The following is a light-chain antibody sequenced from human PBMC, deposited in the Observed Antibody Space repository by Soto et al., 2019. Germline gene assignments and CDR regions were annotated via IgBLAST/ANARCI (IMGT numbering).Light chain of an antibody. CDR2: DVS. Sequence: AIQLTQSPSSLSASVGDRVTITCRASQGIRGALAWYQQRPGKPPKMLIYDVSKLERGVPSRFSGSDSGTLFTLTISSLQAEDFATYYCQQFNSYPITFGQGTRLEMK. J-gene: IGKJ5*01. CDR3: QQFNSYPIT. CDR1: QGIRGA. V-gene: IGKV1-13*02.